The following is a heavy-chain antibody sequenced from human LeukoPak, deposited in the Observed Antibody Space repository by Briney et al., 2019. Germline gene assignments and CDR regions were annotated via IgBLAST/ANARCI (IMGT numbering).Heavy chain of an antibody. CDR2: FDPEDGET. CDR1: GYTLTELS. D-gene: IGHD3-10*01. CDR3: ATAHYYGSGSYYNGDNYFDY. V-gene: IGHV1-24*01. J-gene: IGHJ4*02. Sequence: ASVKVSCKVSGYTLTELSMHWVRQAPGKGLEWMGGFDPEDGETIYAQKFQGRVTMTEDTSTDTAYMELSSLRSEDTAVHYCATAHYYGSGSYYNGDNYFDYWGQGTLVTASS.